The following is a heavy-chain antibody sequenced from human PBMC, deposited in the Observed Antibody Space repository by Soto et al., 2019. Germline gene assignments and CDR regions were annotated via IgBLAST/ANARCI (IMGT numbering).Heavy chain of an antibody. V-gene: IGHV3-30*18. CDR3: AKAGPDRNSSRWYNWTPYYYYYMDV. Sequence: GGSLRLSCAASGFTFSSYGMHWVRQAPGKGLEWVAVISYDGSNKYYADSVKGRFTISRDNSKNTLYLQMNSLRAEDTAVYYCAKAGPDRNSSRWYNWTPYYYYYMDVWGKGTTVTVSS. J-gene: IGHJ6*03. CDR2: ISYDGSNK. CDR1: GFTFSSYG. D-gene: IGHD6-13*01.